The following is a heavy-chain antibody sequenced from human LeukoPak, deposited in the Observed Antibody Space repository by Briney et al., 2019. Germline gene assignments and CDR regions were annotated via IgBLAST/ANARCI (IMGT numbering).Heavy chain of an antibody. J-gene: IGHJ4*02. V-gene: IGHV3-74*01. Sequence: GGSLRLSCAASGFTFSSYWMHWVRQAPGKGLVWVSRINSDGSSTTYADSVKGRFTISRDNAKNTLYLQMNSLRAEDTAAYYCARGATVTSHTDFDYWGQGTLVTVSS. CDR1: GFTFSSYW. D-gene: IGHD4-17*01. CDR3: ARGATVTSHTDFDY. CDR2: INSDGSST.